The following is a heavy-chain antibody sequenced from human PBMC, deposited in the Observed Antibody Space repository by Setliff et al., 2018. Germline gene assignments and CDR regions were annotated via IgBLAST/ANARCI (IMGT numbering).Heavy chain of an antibody. CDR1: GGSISTTDYY. D-gene: IGHD3-22*01. CDR2: VYYSGNT. J-gene: IGHJ4*02. V-gene: IGHV4-39*07. CDR3: ARYDSSGYSENYYFDY. Sequence: SETLSLTCTVSGGSISTTDYYWGWIRQPPGKGLEWIGCVYYSGNTYYSPSLKSRVTMFVDTSKNQFSLMLYSVTAADTAIYYCARYDSSGYSENYYFDYWCQGTLVTVS.